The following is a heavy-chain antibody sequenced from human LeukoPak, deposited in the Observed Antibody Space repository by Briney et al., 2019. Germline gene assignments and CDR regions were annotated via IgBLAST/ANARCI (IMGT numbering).Heavy chain of an antibody. V-gene: IGHV1-18*01. J-gene: IGHJ4*02. CDR3: ARDRRAMVGSASDFDY. Sequence: GASVKVSCKXSGYTFTSYGISWVRQAPGQGLEWMGWISAYSGNTNYSQKLQGRVTMTTDTSTSTAYMELRSLRSDDTAVYYCARDRRAMVGSASDFDYWGQGTLVTVSS. D-gene: IGHD5-18*01. CDR1: GYTFTSYG. CDR2: ISAYSGNT.